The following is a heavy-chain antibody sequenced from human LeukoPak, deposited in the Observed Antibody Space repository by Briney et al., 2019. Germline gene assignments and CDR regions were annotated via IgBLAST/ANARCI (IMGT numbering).Heavy chain of an antibody. J-gene: IGHJ5*02. CDR2: ISSSGSTI. CDR1: GFTFSDYY. D-gene: IGHD2-2*01. V-gene: IGHV3-11*04. Sequence: PGGSLRLSCAASGFTFSDYYMSWIRQAPGEGLEWVSYISSSGSTIDYADSVKGRFTISRDNAKNSLYLQMNSLRAEDTAVYYCARDVIDCGSTSCYLDWFDPWGQGTLVTVSS. CDR3: ARDVIDCGSTSCYLDWFDP.